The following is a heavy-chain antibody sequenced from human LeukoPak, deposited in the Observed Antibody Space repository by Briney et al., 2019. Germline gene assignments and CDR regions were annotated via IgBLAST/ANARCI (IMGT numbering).Heavy chain of an antibody. V-gene: IGHV3-30-3*01. CDR1: GFTFSSYS. J-gene: IGHJ4*02. D-gene: IGHD6-13*01. CDR2: ISYDGSNK. Sequence: GGSLRLSCAASGFTFSSYSMDWVRQAPGKGLEWVAVISYDGSNKYYADSVQGHFTISRDNSKNTLYLQMNRLRAEDTAVYYCAKVAPPGTYFDSWGQGNLVTVSS. CDR3: AKVAPPGTYFDS.